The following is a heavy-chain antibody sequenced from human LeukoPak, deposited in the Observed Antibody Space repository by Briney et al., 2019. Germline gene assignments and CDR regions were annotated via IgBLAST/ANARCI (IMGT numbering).Heavy chain of an antibody. V-gene: IGHV3-23*01. CDR3: AKDDSSSWYLSCYFDY. J-gene: IGHJ4*02. D-gene: IGHD6-13*01. CDR1: GFTFSSYA. CDR2: ISGSGGST. Sequence: GGSLRLSCAASGFTFSSYAMSWVRQAPGKGLEWVSAISGSGGSTYYADSVKGRFTISRDNSKNTLYLQMNSLRAEDTAVYYCAKDDSSSWYLSCYFDYWGQGTLVTVSS.